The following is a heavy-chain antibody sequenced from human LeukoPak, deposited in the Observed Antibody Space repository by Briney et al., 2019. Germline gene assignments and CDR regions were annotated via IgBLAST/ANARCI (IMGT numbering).Heavy chain of an antibody. CDR3: ARDTTSSGYSVDY. CDR2: ISGSGGSI. CDR1: GFTFSSYA. J-gene: IGHJ4*02. D-gene: IGHD3-3*01. Sequence: GGSLRLSCAASGFTFSSYAMSWVRQAPGKGLEWVSAISGSGGSIYYAASVKGRFTISRDNSKNSLYLQMNSLRAEDTAVYYCARDTTSSGYSVDYWGQGTLVTVSS. V-gene: IGHV3-23*01.